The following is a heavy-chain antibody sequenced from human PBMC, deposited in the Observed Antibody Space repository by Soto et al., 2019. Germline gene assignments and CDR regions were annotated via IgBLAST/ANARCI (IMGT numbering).Heavy chain of an antibody. V-gene: IGHV4-4*02. Sequence: QVQLQESGPGLVKPSGTLSLTCAVSGGSFTSNNWWTWVRQPPGQGLEWIGEIYRTGSTNYNPSLKSRVTISLEKSENQFSLKVTALTAADTAVYSCASRDPGTSVDYWGQGTLVTVSS. D-gene: IGHD1-7*01. CDR1: GGSFTSNNW. J-gene: IGHJ4*02. CDR3: ASRDPGTSVDY. CDR2: IYRTGST.